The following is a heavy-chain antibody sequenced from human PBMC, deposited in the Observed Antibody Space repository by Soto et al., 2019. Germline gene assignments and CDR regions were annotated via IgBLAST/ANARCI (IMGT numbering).Heavy chain of an antibody. D-gene: IGHD2-2*02. CDR3: ARHLYCSSTSCYNFLGYYYMDV. V-gene: IGHV4-39*01. CDR1: GGSISSSSYY. Sequence: SETLSLTCTVSGGSISSSSYYWGWIRQPPGKGLEWIGSIYYSGSTYYNPSLKSRVTISVDTSKNQFSLKLSSVTAADTAVYYCARHLYCSSTSCYNFLGYYYMDVWGKGTTVTVSS. J-gene: IGHJ6*03. CDR2: IYYSGST.